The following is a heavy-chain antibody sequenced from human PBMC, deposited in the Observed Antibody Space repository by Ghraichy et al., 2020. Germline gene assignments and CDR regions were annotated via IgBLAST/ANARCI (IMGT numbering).Heavy chain of an antibody. CDR2: IIPIFGTA. Sequence: SVKVSCKASGGTFSSYAISWVRQAPEQGLEWMGGIIPIFGTANYAQKFQGRVTITADESTSTAYMELSSLRSEDTAVYYCAREGLWFGELLPPGEDYYYGMDVWGQGTTVTVSS. CDR1: GGTFSSYA. CDR3: AREGLWFGELLPPGEDYYYGMDV. J-gene: IGHJ6*02. V-gene: IGHV1-69*13. D-gene: IGHD3-10*01.